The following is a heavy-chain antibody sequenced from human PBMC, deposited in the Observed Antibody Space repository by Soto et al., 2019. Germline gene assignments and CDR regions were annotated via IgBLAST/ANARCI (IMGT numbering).Heavy chain of an antibody. CDR1: GFTFSSYA. J-gene: IGHJ4*02. CDR3: AKGDVSGGIVVVVAATIDY. V-gene: IGHV3-23*01. CDR2: ISGSGGST. Sequence: EVQLLESGGGLVQPGGSLRLSCAASGFTFSSYAMSWVRQAPGKGLEWVSAISGSGGSTYYADSVKGRFTISRDNSKNTLYLQMNSLRAEDTAVYYCAKGDVSGGIVVVVAATIDYWGQGTLVTVSS. D-gene: IGHD2-15*01.